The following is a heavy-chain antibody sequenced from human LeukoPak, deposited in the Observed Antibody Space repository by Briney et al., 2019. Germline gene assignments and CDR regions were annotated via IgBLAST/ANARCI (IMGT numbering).Heavy chain of an antibody. Sequence: GRSLRLSCAASGFTFSSYGIHWVRQAPGKGLEWVAVISYDGSSKYYADSVKGRFTISRDNFKNTLYLQMNSLKPEDTAVYYCSSLGLAVAPNWVDPWGQGTLVTVSS. CDR1: GFTFSSYG. D-gene: IGHD6-19*01. CDR2: ISYDGSSK. J-gene: IGHJ5*02. V-gene: IGHV3-30*03. CDR3: SSLGLAVAPNWVDP.